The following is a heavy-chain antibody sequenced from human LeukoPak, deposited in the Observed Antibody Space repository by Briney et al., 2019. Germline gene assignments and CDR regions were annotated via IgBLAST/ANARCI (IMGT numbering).Heavy chain of an antibody. J-gene: IGHJ3*02. D-gene: IGHD1-26*01. CDR3: ARGLVGATTQGRLDM. V-gene: IGHV1-69*05. Sequence: GASVKVSCKASGGTFSSYAISWVRQAPGQGLEWMGRIIPIFGTANYAQKFQGRVTITTDESTSTAYTELSSLRSEDTAVYYCARGLVGATTQGRLDMWGQGTMVTVSS. CDR1: GGTFSSYA. CDR2: IIPIFGTA.